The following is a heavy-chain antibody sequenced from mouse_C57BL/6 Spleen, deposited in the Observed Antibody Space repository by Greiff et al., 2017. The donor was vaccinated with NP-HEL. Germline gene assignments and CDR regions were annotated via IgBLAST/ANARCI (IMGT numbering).Heavy chain of an antibody. CDR1: GYTFTDYE. D-gene: IGHD1-1*01. Sequence: QVQLQQSGAELVRPGASVTLSCKASGYTFTDYEMHWVKQTPVHGLEWIGAIDPETGGTAYNQKFKGKAILTADKSSSPAYMELRSLTSEDSAVYYCTRERDYYGRSYVYFDVWGTGTTVTVSS. CDR3: TRERDYYGRSYVYFDV. V-gene: IGHV1-15*01. CDR2: IDPETGGT. J-gene: IGHJ1*03.